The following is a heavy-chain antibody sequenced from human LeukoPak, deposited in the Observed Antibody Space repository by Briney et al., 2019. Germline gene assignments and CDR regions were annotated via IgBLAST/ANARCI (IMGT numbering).Heavy chain of an antibody. Sequence: ASVKVSCKASGYTFTRYDINWVRQATGQGLEWMGWMNPNSGNTGYAQKFQGRVTMTRNTSISTAYMELSSLRSEDTAVYYCAREGPTENQYYYYYYYMDVWGKGTTVTVSS. D-gene: IGHD1-14*01. CDR3: AREGPTENQYYYYYYYMDV. CDR1: GYTFTRYD. V-gene: IGHV1-8*01. CDR2: MNPNSGNT. J-gene: IGHJ6*03.